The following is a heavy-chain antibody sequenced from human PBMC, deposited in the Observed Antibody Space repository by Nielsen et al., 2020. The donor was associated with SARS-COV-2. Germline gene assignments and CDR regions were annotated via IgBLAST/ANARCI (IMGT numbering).Heavy chain of an antibody. V-gene: IGHV3-23*01. CDR3: ARISSGRYGDAFDV. D-gene: IGHD6-19*01. Sequence: GGSLRLSCAASGFTLINYAMTWVRQAPGKGLEWVSAISGSGDSAYYADSVKGRFTFSRDNSKNTLYLQMNSLRAEDTARYYCARISSGRYGDAFDVWGQGTMVTVSS. CDR1: GFTLINYA. CDR2: ISGSGDSA. J-gene: IGHJ3*01.